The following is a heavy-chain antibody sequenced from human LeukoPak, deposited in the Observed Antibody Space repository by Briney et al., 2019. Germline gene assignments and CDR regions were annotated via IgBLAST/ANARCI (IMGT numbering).Heavy chain of an antibody. Sequence: GGSLRLSCVASGFTLSSYAMHWVRQAPGKGLEWVAFIRYDGSLKNYADSVKGRFTISRDNSKNTLYLQMNSLRAEDTAVYYCAKVDVWGYSGYAVAMDVWGKGTTVTVSS. D-gene: IGHD5-12*01. CDR2: IRYDGSLK. V-gene: IGHV3-30*02. CDR3: AKVDVWGYSGYAVAMDV. CDR1: GFTLSSYA. J-gene: IGHJ6*04.